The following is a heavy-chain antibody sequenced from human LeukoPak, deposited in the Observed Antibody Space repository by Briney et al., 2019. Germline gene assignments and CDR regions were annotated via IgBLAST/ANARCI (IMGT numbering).Heavy chain of an antibody. Sequence: SEALSLTCTGSGGSISSSSYYWGWIRQPPGKGLEWVGSIYCIGSTYFNPSLKSRVTISVDTSKNQFSLKLSSVTAADTAVYYCARDYEWDSSGWSKFDYWGQGTLVTVSS. D-gene: IGHD6-19*01. V-gene: IGHV4-39*07. CDR3: ARDYEWDSSGWSKFDY. J-gene: IGHJ4*02. CDR2: IYCIGST. CDR1: GGSISSSSYY.